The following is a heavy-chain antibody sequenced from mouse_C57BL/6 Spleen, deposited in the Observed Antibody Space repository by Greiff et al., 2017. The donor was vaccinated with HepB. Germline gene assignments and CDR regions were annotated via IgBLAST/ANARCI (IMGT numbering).Heavy chain of an antibody. CDR3: ASPYGNYRYWYFDV. D-gene: IGHD2-1*01. Sequence: EVMLVESGGDLVKPGGSLKLSCAASGFTFSSYGMSWVRQTPDKRLEWVATISSGGSYTYYPDSVKGRFTISRDNAKNTLYLQMSSLKSEDTAMYYWASPYGNYRYWYFDVWGTGTTVTVSS. V-gene: IGHV5-6*01. CDR2: ISSGGSYT. J-gene: IGHJ1*03. CDR1: GFTFSSYG.